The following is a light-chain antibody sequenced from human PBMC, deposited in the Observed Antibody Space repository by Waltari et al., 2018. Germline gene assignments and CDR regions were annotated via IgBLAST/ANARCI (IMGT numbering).Light chain of an antibody. Sequence: IVLTQSPATLYLFPGERANLSCRASQSVSSYLAWFQQKPGQAPRLLIYDASNRSTGIPARFSGSGSGTDFTLTISSLEPEDFAVYYCQQRTNWPLTFGGGTKVEIK. J-gene: IGKJ4*01. V-gene: IGKV3-11*01. CDR2: DAS. CDR1: QSVSSY. CDR3: QQRTNWPLT.